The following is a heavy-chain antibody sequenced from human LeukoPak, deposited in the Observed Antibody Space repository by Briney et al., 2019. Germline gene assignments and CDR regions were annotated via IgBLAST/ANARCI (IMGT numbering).Heavy chain of an antibody. V-gene: IGHV4-30-4*08. CDR2: IYYSGST. CDR1: GGSISSGDYY. J-gene: IGHJ4*02. D-gene: IGHD4-11*01. CDR3: ARGGYYSNPPGY. Sequence: SQTLSLTCTVSGGSISSGDYYWSWIRQPPGKGLAWIGYIYYSGSTYYNPSLKSRVTMSVDTSKNQFSLKLSSVTAADTAVYYCARGGYYSNPPGYWGQGTLVTVSS.